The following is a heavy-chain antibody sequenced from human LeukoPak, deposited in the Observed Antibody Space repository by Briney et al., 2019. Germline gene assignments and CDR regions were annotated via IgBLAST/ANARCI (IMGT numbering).Heavy chain of an antibody. J-gene: IGHJ4*02. D-gene: IGHD6-13*01. CDR3: ARRGSSRWVYFDY. V-gene: IGHV4-59*08. CDR2: IYYSGST. CDR1: GGSISSYY. Sequence: SETLSLTCTVSGGSISSYYWSWIRQPPGKGLEWIGYIYYSGSTNYNPSLKSRVTISVDTSKNQFSLKLSSVTAADTAVYYCARRGSSRWVYFDYWGQGTLVTVSS.